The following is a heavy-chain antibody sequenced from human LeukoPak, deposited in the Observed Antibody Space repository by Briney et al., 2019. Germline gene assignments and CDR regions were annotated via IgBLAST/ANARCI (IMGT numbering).Heavy chain of an antibody. CDR2: ISAYNGDT. Sequence: APVKVSCKASGFTFTSYGYSWVRQAPGQRLEWVGWISAYNGDTKYAQKFQGRVTMTTDTSTNTAYMELGSLRSDDTALYYCARDLGIDYYDTSGYYTGTLYFFDYWGQGTLVTVSS. J-gene: IGHJ4*02. D-gene: IGHD3-22*01. CDR1: GFTFTSYG. V-gene: IGHV1-18*01. CDR3: ARDLGIDYYDTSGYYTGTLYFFDY.